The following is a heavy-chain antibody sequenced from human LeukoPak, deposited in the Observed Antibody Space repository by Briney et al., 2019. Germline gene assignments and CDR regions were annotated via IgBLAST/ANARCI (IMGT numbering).Heavy chain of an antibody. CDR2: IIPIFGTA. Sequence: EASVKVSCKASGGTFSSYAISWVRQAPGQGLEWMGGIIPIFGTANYAQKFQGRVTITADESTSTAYMELSSPRSEDTAVYYCAGASYDSSGYYYVGAFDIWGQGTMVTVSS. CDR1: GGTFSSYA. CDR3: AGASYDSSGYYYVGAFDI. J-gene: IGHJ3*02. V-gene: IGHV1-69*13. D-gene: IGHD3-22*01.